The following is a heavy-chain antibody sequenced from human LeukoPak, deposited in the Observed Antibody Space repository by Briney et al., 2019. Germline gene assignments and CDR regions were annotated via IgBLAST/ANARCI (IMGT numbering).Heavy chain of an antibody. CDR1: GYTFTGYY. CDR3: AILPAVITMVRGVIRDVDY. J-gene: IGHJ4*02. CDR2: INPNSGGT. Sequence: ASVKVSCKASGYTFTGYYMHWVRQAPGQGLEWMGWINPNSGGTNYAQKFQGRVTMTRDTSISTAYMELSRLRSDDTAVYYCAILPAVITMVRGVIRDVDYWGQGTLVTVSS. D-gene: IGHD3-10*01. V-gene: IGHV1-2*02.